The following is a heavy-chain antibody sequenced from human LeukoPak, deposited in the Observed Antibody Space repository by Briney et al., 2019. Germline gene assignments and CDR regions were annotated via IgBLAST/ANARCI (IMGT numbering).Heavy chain of an antibody. CDR1: GFTLSSNY. D-gene: IGHD2-15*01. J-gene: IGHJ6*02. CDR3: ARDSESPYCSGGSCYPYYYYGMDV. Sequence: GGSLRLSCAASGFTLSSNYMSWVRQAPGKGLEWVSVIYSGGSTYYADSVKGRFTISRDNSKNTLYLQMNSLRAEDTAVYYCARDSESPYCSGGSCYPYYYYGMDVWGQGTTVTVSS. V-gene: IGHV3-66*01. CDR2: IYSGGST.